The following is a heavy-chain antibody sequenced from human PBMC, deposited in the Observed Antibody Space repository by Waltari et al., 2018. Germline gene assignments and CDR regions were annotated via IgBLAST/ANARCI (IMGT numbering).Heavy chain of an antibody. J-gene: IGHJ4*02. V-gene: IGHV4-34*01. CDR2: INHSGST. CDR1: GGSFSGYY. Sequence: QVQLQQWGAGLLKPSETLPLTCAVYGGSFSGYYWSWIRQPPGKGLEWIGEINHSGSTNYNPSLKSRVTISVDTSKNQFSLKLSSVTAADTAVYYCARGGGAAAGSFDYWGQGTLVTVSS. CDR3: ARGGGAAAGSFDY. D-gene: IGHD6-13*01.